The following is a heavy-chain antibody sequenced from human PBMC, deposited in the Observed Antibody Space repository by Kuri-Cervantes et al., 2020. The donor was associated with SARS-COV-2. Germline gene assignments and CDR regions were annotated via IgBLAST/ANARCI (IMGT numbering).Heavy chain of an antibody. D-gene: IGHD2-15*01. CDR2: ISYDGSNK. CDR1: GVTFSSYA. Sequence: GESLKISFAASGVTFSSYAIHWVRQAPGKGLEWVALISYDGSNKYYPESVKGRFNISRDNSKNTLYLQMNSLRAEDTAVYYCARDLRTSHCSGGSCYVGAFDIWGQGTMVTVSS. CDR3: ARDLRTSHCSGGSCYVGAFDI. J-gene: IGHJ3*02. V-gene: IGHV3-30-3*01.